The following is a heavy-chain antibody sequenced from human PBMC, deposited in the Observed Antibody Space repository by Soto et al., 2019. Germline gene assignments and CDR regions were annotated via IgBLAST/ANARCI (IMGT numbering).Heavy chain of an antibody. D-gene: IGHD3-22*01. V-gene: IGHV4-61*01. J-gene: IGHJ4*02. Sequence: SEPLSLTCTVSGGYVSSGSDYWSWIRQPPGKGLEWIGYVYYSGSTNYNPSLKSRVTISVDTSKNQFSLKLSFVTAADTAVYYCASFYYDSSNYRYFDYWGQGALVTVSS. CDR1: GGYVSSGSDY. CDR2: VYYSGST. CDR3: ASFYYDSSNYRYFDY.